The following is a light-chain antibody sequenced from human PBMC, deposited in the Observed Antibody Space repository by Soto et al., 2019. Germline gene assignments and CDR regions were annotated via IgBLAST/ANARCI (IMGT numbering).Light chain of an antibody. J-gene: IGLJ1*01. Sequence: SVLPKPASLSGSPGQSITISCTGTSSDVGAYDYASWYQQHPDKAPKLMIYEVSNRPSGVSNRFSGSKSVNTATLTISGLQADDEADYYCSSYTSSSTRVFGTGTKVTVL. CDR3: SSYTSSSTRV. V-gene: IGLV2-14*03. CDR1: SSDVGAYDY. CDR2: EVS.